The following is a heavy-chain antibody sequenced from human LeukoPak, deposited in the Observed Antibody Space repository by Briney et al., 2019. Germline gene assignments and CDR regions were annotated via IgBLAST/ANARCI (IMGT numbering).Heavy chain of an antibody. CDR2: IKQDGGEK. Sequence: PGGSLRLSCAASGFTFSNYWMTSVRQAPGKGLEWVANIKQDGGEKYYVDSVKGRFTISRDNAKNSLFLQMNSLRAEDTAVYYCARSGKWEPYDYWGQGTLVTVSS. D-gene: IGHD1-26*01. V-gene: IGHV3-7*01. J-gene: IGHJ4*02. CDR3: ARSGKWEPYDY. CDR1: GFTFSNYW.